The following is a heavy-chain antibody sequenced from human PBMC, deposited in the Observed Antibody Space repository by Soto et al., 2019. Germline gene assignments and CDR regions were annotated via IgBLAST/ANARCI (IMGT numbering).Heavy chain of an antibody. J-gene: IGHJ4*02. CDR1: GFTFSNYA. CDR2: ISYDGSRE. CDR3: AREGCGSYYPA. Sequence: QVQLVESGGGVVQPGRSLRLSCAASGFTFSNYAMHWVRQAPGKGLEWVEIISYDGSREYYVDSVKGRFTISRDNAKNTRYRQMDSLIAEDTAVYYCAREGCGSYYPAGGQGSLVPVSS. D-gene: IGHD1-26*01. V-gene: IGHV3-30-3*01.